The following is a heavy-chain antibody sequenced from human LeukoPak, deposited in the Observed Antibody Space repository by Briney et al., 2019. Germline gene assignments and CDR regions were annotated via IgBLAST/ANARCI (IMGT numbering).Heavy chain of an antibody. CDR3: ARDASSGMFDY. CDR1: GYTFTNYG. J-gene: IGHJ4*02. Sequence: VASVKVSCKASGYTFTNYGISWVRQAPGQGLEWMGWINAYNGNTKYAQKFQGRVTVTTDTSTSTAYMEVRSLTSDDTAVYYCARDASSGMFDYWGQGTLVTVSS. V-gene: IGHV1-18*01. D-gene: IGHD1-26*01. CDR2: INAYNGNT.